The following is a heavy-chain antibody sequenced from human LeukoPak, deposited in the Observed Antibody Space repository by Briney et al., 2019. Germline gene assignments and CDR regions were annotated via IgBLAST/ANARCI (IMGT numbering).Heavy chain of an antibody. CDR3: AKGRDYGDY. CDR1: GFTFSSYW. V-gene: IGHV3-7*01. Sequence: GGSLTLSCAVSGFTFSSYWMTWVRQVPGKGLQWVANINQDGREKYYMDSMKGRLNISRDITENSVFLQLTSLRPEDTGIYFCAKGRDYGDYWGQGTLVAVSS. J-gene: IGHJ4*02. CDR2: INQDGREK.